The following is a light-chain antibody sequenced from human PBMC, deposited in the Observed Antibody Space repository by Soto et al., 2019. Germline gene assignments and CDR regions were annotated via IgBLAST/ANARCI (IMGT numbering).Light chain of an antibody. CDR3: QQYDNPSYT. J-gene: IGKJ2*01. CDR1: QDISNY. CDR2: DAS. Sequence: DIQMTQSPSSLSASVGDRVTITCQASQDISNYLNWYQQKPGKAPKLLIYDASNLETGVPSRFSESGSGTDFTFTISSLQPEDIATYYCQQYDNPSYTFGQGTKLEIK. V-gene: IGKV1-33*01.